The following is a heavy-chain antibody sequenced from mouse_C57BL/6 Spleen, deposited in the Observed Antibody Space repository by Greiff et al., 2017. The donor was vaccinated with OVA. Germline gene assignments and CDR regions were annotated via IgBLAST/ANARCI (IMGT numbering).Heavy chain of an antibody. V-gene: IGHV1-18*01. CDR1: GYPFTDYN. CDR3: ARRVYDGYWYFDV. J-gene: IGHJ1*03. Sequence: EVQLQQSGPALVKPGASVKIPCKASGYPFTDYNMDWVKQSHGKSLEWIGDINPNNGGTIYNQKFKGKATLTVDKSSSTAYMELRSLTSEDTAVYYCARRVYDGYWYFDVWGTGTTVTVSS. CDR2: INPNNGGT. D-gene: IGHD2-3*01.